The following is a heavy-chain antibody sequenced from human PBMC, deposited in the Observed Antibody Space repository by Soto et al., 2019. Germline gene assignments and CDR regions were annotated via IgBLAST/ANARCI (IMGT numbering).Heavy chain of an antibody. CDR3: AREKDSSGYYYSVFYYGMDV. V-gene: IGHV1-69*08. CDR1: GGTFSSYT. CDR2: IIPILGIA. Sequence: QVQLVQSGAEVKKPGSSVKVSCKASGGTFSSYTISWVRQAPGQGLEWMGRIIPILGIANYAQKFQGRVTIPADKATSTAYMELSSLRSEDTAVYYCAREKDSSGYYYSVFYYGMDVWGQGTTVTVSS. D-gene: IGHD3-22*01. J-gene: IGHJ6*02.